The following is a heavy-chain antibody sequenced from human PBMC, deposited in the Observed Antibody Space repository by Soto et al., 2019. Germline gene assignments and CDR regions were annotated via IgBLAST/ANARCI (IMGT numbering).Heavy chain of an antibody. CDR3: APVGLGGSGWSLDY. CDR1: GYTLTELS. CDR2: FDPEDGET. V-gene: IGHV1-24*01. J-gene: IGHJ4*02. D-gene: IGHD6-19*01. Sequence: ASVKVSCKVSGYTLTELSMHWVRQAPGKGLEWMGGFDPEDGETIYAQKFQGRVTMTEDTSTDTAYMELSSLRSEDTAVYYCAPVGLGGSGWSLDYWGQGTLVTVS.